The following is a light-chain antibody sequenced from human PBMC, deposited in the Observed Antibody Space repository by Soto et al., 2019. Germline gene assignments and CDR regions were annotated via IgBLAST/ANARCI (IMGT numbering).Light chain of an antibody. Sequence: QSALTQPRSVSGSPGQSVTISCTGTSSDVGGYNFVSWYQHHPGQAPKLIIYDVTQRPSGIPDRFSGSKSGNTASLTISGLQADDEADYLCCSYADSYFYVFGSGTKSPS. V-gene: IGLV2-11*01. CDR1: SSDVGGYNF. J-gene: IGLJ1*01. CDR3: CSYADSYFYV. CDR2: DVT.